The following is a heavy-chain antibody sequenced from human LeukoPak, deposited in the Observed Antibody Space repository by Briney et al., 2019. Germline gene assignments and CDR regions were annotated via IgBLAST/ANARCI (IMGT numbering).Heavy chain of an antibody. J-gene: IGHJ4*02. Sequence: GGSLRLSCAASGFTFSSYSMNWVRQAPGKGLEWVSAISGSGGSTYYADSVKGRFTISRDNSKNTLYLQMNSLRAEDTAVYYCAKLHRVAALPVPDYWGQGTLVTVSS. CDR2: ISGSGGST. V-gene: IGHV3-23*01. D-gene: IGHD6-6*01. CDR3: AKLHRVAALPVPDY. CDR1: GFTFSSYS.